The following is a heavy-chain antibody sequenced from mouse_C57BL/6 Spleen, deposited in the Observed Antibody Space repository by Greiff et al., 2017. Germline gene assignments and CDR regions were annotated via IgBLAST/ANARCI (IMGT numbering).Heavy chain of an antibody. Sequence: VQLQQSGPELVKPGASVKISCKASGYAFSSSWMNWVKQRPGKGLEWIGRIYPGDGDTNYNGKFKGKATLTADKSSSTASMQLSSLTSEDSAVYFCARKGAGGFAYWGQGTLVTVSA. CDR3: ARKGAGGFAY. J-gene: IGHJ3*01. V-gene: IGHV1-82*01. CDR1: GYAFSSSW. D-gene: IGHD1-1*02. CDR2: IYPGDGDT.